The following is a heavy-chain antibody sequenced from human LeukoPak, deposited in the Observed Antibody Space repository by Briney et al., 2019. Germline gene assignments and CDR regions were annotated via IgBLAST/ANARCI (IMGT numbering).Heavy chain of an antibody. CDR1: GFTFDDYA. V-gene: IGHV3-9*01. CDR2: ISWNSGTM. D-gene: IGHD5-18*01. CDR3: ARIRGYSYGYFDY. Sequence: GGSLRLSCTASGFTFDDYAIHWVRQAPGKGPEWVSGISWNSGTMGYADSVKGRFTISRDNAKNSLYLQMNSLRAGDTALYYCARIRGYSYGYFDYWGQGTLVTVSS. J-gene: IGHJ4*02.